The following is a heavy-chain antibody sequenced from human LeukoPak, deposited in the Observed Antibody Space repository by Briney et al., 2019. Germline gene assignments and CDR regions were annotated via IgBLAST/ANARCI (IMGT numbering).Heavy chain of an antibody. Sequence: GGSLRLSCAASGFTFSSYWMSWVRQAPGKGLEWVANIKQDGSEKYYVDSVKGRFTISRDNAKNSLYLQMNSLRAEDTAVYYCAESNGWFGEFDAFDIWGQGTMVTVSS. V-gene: IGHV3-7*01. J-gene: IGHJ3*02. CDR1: GFTFSSYW. CDR3: AESNGWFGEFDAFDI. CDR2: IKQDGSEK. D-gene: IGHD3-10*01.